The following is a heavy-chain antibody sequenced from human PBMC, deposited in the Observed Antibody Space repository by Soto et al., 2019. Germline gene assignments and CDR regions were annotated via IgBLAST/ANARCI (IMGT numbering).Heavy chain of an antibody. CDR1: GVTFSSSI. V-gene: IGHV3-48*02. Sequence: HGGSLRLSCAASGVTFSSSIMNWVRQAPGKGLEWVSYISSSSSTIYYADSVKGRFTISRDNAKNSLYLQMNSLRDEDTGVYYCARAGGSGYSYGLDAFDIWGQGTMVTVSS. J-gene: IGHJ3*02. CDR2: ISSSSSTI. D-gene: IGHD5-18*01. CDR3: ARAGGSGYSYGLDAFDI.